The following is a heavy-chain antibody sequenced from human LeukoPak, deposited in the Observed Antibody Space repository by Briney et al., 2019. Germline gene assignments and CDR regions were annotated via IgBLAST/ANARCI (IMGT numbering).Heavy chain of an antibody. CDR1: GGSISSSNW. CDR3: ARRFLEFDDAFDI. CDR2: IYYSGST. J-gene: IGHJ3*02. V-gene: IGHV4-39*01. D-gene: IGHD3-3*01. Sequence: SETLSLTCAVSGGSISSSNWWSWVRQPPGKGLEWIGSIYYSGSTYYNPSLKSRVTISVDTSKNQFSLKLSSVTAADTAVYYCARRFLEFDDAFDIWGQGTMVTVSS.